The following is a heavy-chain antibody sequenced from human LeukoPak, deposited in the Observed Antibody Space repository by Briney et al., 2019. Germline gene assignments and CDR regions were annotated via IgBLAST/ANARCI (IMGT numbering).Heavy chain of an antibody. CDR1: GFTFSSYS. J-gene: IGHJ4*02. CDR3: ARPLYDSSGYPFDY. V-gene: IGHV3-21*01. D-gene: IGHD3-22*01. CDR2: ISSSRSYI. Sequence: GGSLRLSCAASGFTFSSYSMNWVRQAPGKGLEWVSSISSSRSYIYYADSVKGRFTISRDNAKNSLFLQMNSLRAEDTAVYYCARPLYDSSGYPFDYWGQETLVTVSS.